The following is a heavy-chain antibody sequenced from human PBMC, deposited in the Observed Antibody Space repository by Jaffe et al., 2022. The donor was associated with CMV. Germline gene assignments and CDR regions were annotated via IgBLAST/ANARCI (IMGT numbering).Heavy chain of an antibody. CDR3: TTSSIAAPGDYFDY. CDR1: GFTFSNAW. J-gene: IGHJ4*02. CDR2: IKSKTDGGTT. D-gene: IGHD6-6*01. V-gene: IGHV3-15*01. Sequence: EVQLVESGGGLVKPGGSLRLSCAASGFTFSNAWMSWVRQAPGKGLEWVGRIKSKTDGGTTDYAAPVKGRFTISRDDSKNTLYLQMNSLKTEDTAVYYCTTSSIAAPGDYFDYWGQGTLVTVSS.